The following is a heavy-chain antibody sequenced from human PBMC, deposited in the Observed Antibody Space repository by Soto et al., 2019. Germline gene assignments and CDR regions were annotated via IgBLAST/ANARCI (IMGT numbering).Heavy chain of an antibody. CDR2: ISYDGSNK. J-gene: IGHJ6*02. CDR1: GFTFSSYA. Sequence: QVQLVESGGGVVQPGRSLRISCAASGFTFSSYAMHWVRQAPGKGLEWVAVISYDGSNKYYADSVKGRFTISRDNSKNTLYLQMNSLRAEDTAVYYCARGGYYGMDVWGQGTTVTVSS. V-gene: IGHV3-30-3*01. CDR3: ARGGYYGMDV.